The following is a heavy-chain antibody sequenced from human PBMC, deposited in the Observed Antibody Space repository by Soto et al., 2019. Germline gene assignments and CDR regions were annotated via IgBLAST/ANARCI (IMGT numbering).Heavy chain of an antibody. V-gene: IGHV1-3*01. J-gene: IGHJ4*02. Sequence: ASVKVSCKTSGYTFSSYAIHWVRQAPGQRLEWMGWINVGNAKTKYSQKFQGRVTITRGTSASTAYMELNSLNNDDTAVYYCLNTWSSWGQGTLVTVSS. D-gene: IGHD2-8*02. CDR3: LNTWSS. CDR1: GYTFSSYA. CDR2: INVGNAKT.